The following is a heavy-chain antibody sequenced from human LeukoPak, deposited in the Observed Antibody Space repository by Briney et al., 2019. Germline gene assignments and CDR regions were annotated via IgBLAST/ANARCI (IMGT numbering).Heavy chain of an antibody. CDR2: MYSTGST. J-gene: IGHJ4*02. Sequence: SETLSLTCTVSGGSISSYYWSWIRQTAGKGLEWIGRMYSTGSTNYNPSLKSRVTMSVDTSKNHFSLKLSSVTAADTAVYYCASSPTYYYGSGSYEYWSQGTMVTVSS. CDR3: ASSPTYYYGSGSYEY. CDR1: GGSISSYY. V-gene: IGHV4-4*07. D-gene: IGHD3-10*01.